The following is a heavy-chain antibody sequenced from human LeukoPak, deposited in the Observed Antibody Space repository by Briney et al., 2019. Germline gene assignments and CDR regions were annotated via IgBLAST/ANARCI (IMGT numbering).Heavy chain of an antibody. CDR3: ARTSYDYVWGSYRLFDY. D-gene: IGHD3-16*02. V-gene: IGHV3-23*01. CDR2: LTDTGYST. Sequence: PGGSLRLSCVASGFTFANYAMAWVRQPPGQGLEWVSGLTDTGYSTYYADSVKGRFTISRDNSKNTLYLQMNSLSAEDTAVYYCARTSYDYVWGSYRLFDYWGQGTLVTVSS. CDR1: GFTFANYA. J-gene: IGHJ4*02.